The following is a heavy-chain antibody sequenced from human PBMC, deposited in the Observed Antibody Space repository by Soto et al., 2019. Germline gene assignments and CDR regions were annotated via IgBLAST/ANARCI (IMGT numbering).Heavy chain of an antibody. V-gene: IGHV3-30-3*01. CDR1: GFTFSSYA. J-gene: IGHJ6*02. CDR2: ISYDGSNK. D-gene: IGHD6-13*01. Sequence: QVQLVESGGGVVQPGRSLRLSCAASGFTFSSYAMHWVRQAPGKGLEWVAVISYDGSNKYYADSVKGRFTISRDNSKNTLYLQMNSLRAEDTAVYYCARVSRQQQLAPLYYYYGMDVWGQGTTVTVSS. CDR3: ARVSRQQQLAPLYYYYGMDV.